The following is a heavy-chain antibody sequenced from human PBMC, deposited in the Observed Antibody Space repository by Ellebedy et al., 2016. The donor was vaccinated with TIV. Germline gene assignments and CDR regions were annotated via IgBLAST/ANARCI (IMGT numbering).Heavy chain of an antibody. CDR1: GGSTRSSTYY. CDR3: ASEVGGGPFDY. CDR2: FYYSGST. Sequence: MPSETLSLTCSVSGGSTRSSTYYWGWIRQPPGTGLEWIGRFYYSGSTYYTPSLKSRVTISVDTPNNQFSLKLSSVTAADTAVYYCASEVGGGPFDYWGQGTLVTVSS. J-gene: IGHJ4*02. V-gene: IGHV4-39*07. D-gene: IGHD1-26*01.